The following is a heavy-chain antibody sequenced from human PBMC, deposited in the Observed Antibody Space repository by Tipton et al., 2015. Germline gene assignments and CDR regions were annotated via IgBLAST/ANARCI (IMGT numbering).Heavy chain of an antibody. Sequence: TLSLTCSVSGGSISSSSYYWGWIRQPPGKGLEWIGSIYYSGSTYYNPSLKSRVTISLDTSKNQFSLNLTSVTAADTAVYYCARDVLDYGDYGGLDFWGPGTLVTVSS. CDR3: ARDVLDYGDYGGLDF. D-gene: IGHD4-17*01. CDR2: IYYSGST. CDR1: GGSISSSSYY. V-gene: IGHV4-39*07. J-gene: IGHJ4*02.